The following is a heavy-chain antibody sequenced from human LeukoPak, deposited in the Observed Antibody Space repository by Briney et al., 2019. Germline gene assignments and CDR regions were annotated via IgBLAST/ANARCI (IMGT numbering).Heavy chain of an antibody. CDR1: GFTFSSYA. V-gene: IGHV3-23*01. CDR3: AEVGTTAYPSYLRLDY. D-gene: IGHD4-17*01. CDR2: ISGSGGST. Sequence: GGSLRLSCAASGFTFSSYAMRWVRQAPGKGLEGVSAISGSGGSTYYADSVKGRFTISRDNSKNTLYLQMNSLRAEDTAVYYCAEVGTTAYPSYLRLDYWGQGTLVTVSS. J-gene: IGHJ4*02.